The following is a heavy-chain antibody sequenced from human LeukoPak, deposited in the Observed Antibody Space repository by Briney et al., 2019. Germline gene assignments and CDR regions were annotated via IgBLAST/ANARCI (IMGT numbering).Heavy chain of an antibody. CDR2: IIPSSGTI. V-gene: IGHV3-48*04. J-gene: IGHJ4*02. Sequence: GGSLRLSCVASGFTFSSYSMNWVRQAPGKGLEWVSYIIPSSGTIYYADSVKGRFTISRDNGKNSPYLEMNSVRPEDTAVYYCASYSGSYGVGWGQGTLVTVSS. CDR1: GFTFSSYS. D-gene: IGHD1-26*01. CDR3: ASYSGSYGVG.